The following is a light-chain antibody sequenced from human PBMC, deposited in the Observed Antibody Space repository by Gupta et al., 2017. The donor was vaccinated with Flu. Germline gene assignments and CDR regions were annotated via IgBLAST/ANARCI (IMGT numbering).Light chain of an antibody. CDR1: QDISHY. Sequence: DIQMTQSPSSLSASVGDRVTITCQASQDISHYLNWYQQKPGKAPKVLIYEAFHLEAGVPSRFTGGGSGTDFALTIDSLQPEDIGTYFCQQYSLVPRTFGQGTKLEIK. CDR2: EAF. V-gene: IGKV1-33*01. J-gene: IGKJ2*01. CDR3: QQYSLVPRT.